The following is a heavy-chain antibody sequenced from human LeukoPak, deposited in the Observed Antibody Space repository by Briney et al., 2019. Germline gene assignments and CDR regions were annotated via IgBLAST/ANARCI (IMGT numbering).Heavy chain of an antibody. V-gene: IGHV1-18*01. CDR3: AREQCSGGSCYVDY. J-gene: IGHJ4*02. D-gene: IGHD2-15*01. CDR1: GYTFTSYG. CDR2: ISAYNGNT. Sequence: ASVTVSCKASGYTFTSYGISWVRQAPGQGLEWMGWISAYNGNTNYAQKLQGRVTMTTDTSTSTAYMELRSLRSDDTAVYYCAREQCSGGSCYVDYWGQGTLVTVSS.